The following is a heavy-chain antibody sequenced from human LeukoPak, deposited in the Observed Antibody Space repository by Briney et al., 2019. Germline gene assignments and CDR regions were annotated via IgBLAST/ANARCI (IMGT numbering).Heavy chain of an antibody. Sequence: GSSVKVSCKASGGTFSSYAISWVRQAPGQGLEWMGGIIPIFGTANYAQKFQGRVTITADESTSTAYMELSRLRSDDTALYYCATALYSNYESWGQGTLVTVSS. D-gene: IGHD4-11*01. CDR3: ATALYSNYES. J-gene: IGHJ5*02. V-gene: IGHV1-69*01. CDR1: GGTFSSYA. CDR2: IIPIFGTA.